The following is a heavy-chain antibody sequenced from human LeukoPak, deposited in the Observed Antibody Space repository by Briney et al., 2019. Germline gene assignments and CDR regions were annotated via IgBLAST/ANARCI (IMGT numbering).Heavy chain of an antibody. CDR1: GFTFSNYW. D-gene: IGHD3-22*01. CDR3: ERATETSYYESIVY. CDR2: IKQDGSEE. V-gene: IGHV3-7*01. Sequence: GGSLRLSCAASGFTFSNYWMGWVRQAPGKGLEWVATIKQDGSEEHYEDSVKGRFTISRDNAKNSQYLQMNSLRAEDTAVHYCERATETSYYESIVYWGQGTLVTVSS. J-gene: IGHJ4*02.